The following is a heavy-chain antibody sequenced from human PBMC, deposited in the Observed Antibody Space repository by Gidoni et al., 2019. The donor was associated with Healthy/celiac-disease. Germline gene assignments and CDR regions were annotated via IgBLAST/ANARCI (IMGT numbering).Heavy chain of an antibody. CDR2: ISYDGSNK. J-gene: IGHJ4*02. CDR3: PFGASGYYSLDY. V-gene: IGHV3-30-3*01. CDR1: GFTFSSYA. Sequence: QVQLVESGGGVVQPGRSLSLSCAASGFTFSSYAMHWVRQAPGKGLAWVAVISYDGSNKDYADSVKGRFTISRDNSKNTLYLQMNSLRAEDTAVYYCPFGASGYYSLDYWGQGTLVTVSS. D-gene: IGHD3-22*01.